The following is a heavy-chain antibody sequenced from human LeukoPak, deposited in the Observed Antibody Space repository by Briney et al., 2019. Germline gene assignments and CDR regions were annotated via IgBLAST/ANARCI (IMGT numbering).Heavy chain of an antibody. CDR1: GFTFNIYT. D-gene: IGHD5-18*01. V-gene: IGHV3-23*01. J-gene: IGHJ4*02. Sequence: PGGSLRLPCAASGFTFNIYTMSWVRQAPGKGLERVSSISGSGDRTYYADSVKGRFTISRDNAKNSLYLEMNSLRDEDTAVYYCARVHRGYSYGRLDYWGQGTLVTVSS. CDR2: ISGSGDRT. CDR3: ARVHRGYSYGRLDY.